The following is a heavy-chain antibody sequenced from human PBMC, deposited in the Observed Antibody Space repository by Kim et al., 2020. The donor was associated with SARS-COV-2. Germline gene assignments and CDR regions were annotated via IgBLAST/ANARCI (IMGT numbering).Heavy chain of an antibody. CDR1: GGTFSSYA. Sequence: SVKVSCKASGGTFSSYAISWVRQAPGQGLEWIGGIIPIFGTANYAQKFQGRVTITADESTSTAYMELSSLRSEDTAVYYCARDRRIVVVVAATLGVAFDIWGQGTMVTVSS. V-gene: IGHV1-69*13. CDR3: ARDRRIVVVVAATLGVAFDI. D-gene: IGHD2-15*01. J-gene: IGHJ3*02. CDR2: IIPIFGTA.